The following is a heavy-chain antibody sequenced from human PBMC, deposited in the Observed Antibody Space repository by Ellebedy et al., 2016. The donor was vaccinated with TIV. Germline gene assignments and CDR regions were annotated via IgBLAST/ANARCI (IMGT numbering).Heavy chain of an antibody. J-gene: IGHJ4*02. CDR2: IYDSGTT. Sequence: SETLSLTCTVSGVSISGNHWSWIRKPPGKGLEWIGYIYDSGTTNYNPSLKSRVTISVDTSNNRFSLKLNSVTAADTAVYYCARTFTERLGGLATHWVLDYWGQGTLVTASS. CDR3: ARTFTERLGGLATHWVLDY. V-gene: IGHV4-59*01. CDR1: GVSISGNH. D-gene: IGHD5-12*01.